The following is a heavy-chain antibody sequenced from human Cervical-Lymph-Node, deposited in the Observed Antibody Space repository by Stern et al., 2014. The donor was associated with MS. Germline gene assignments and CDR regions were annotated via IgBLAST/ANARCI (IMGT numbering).Heavy chain of an antibody. D-gene: IGHD5-24*01. CDR2: NSQRGEAI. J-gene: IGHJ5*02. CDR3: AGRDGWFDR. Sequence: EVQLVESGGGLVTPGGSLRLSCEASGFTFRTSSMNWVRQAPGKGLALVSCNSQRGEAIKYAGTVKSPFAISRDNAKSALYRQLNGLRAVYTAVCFCAGRDGWFDRWGQGTLVTVSS. CDR1: GFTFRTSS. V-gene: IGHV3-21*01.